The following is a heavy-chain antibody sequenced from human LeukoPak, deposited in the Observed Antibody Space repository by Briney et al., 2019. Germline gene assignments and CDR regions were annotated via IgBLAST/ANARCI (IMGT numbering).Heavy chain of an antibody. CDR3: ARLLWSGGFFQH. D-gene: IGHD3-10*01. CDR2: ISSSSSII. Sequence: PGGSLRLSCAASGFTFSSYSMNWVRQAPGKGLEWVSFISSSSSIIYYADSVKGRFTISRDNAKNSLYLQMNSLRAEDTAVYYCARLLWSGGFFQHWGQGTLVTVSS. CDR1: GFTFSSYS. J-gene: IGHJ1*01. V-gene: IGHV3-48*04.